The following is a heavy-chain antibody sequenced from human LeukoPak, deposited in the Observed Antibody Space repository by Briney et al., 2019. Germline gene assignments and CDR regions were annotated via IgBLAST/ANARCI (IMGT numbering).Heavy chain of an antibody. CDR2: INHSGST. Sequence: KTSETLSLTCAVYGGSFSGYYWSWIRQPPGKGLEWIGEINHSGSTNYNPSLKSRVTISGDTSKNQFSLKLSSVTAADTAVYYCARDKGLAAAGHWYFDLWGRGTLVTVSS. J-gene: IGHJ2*01. CDR3: ARDKGLAAAGHWYFDL. D-gene: IGHD6-13*01. V-gene: IGHV4-34*01. CDR1: GGSFSGYY.